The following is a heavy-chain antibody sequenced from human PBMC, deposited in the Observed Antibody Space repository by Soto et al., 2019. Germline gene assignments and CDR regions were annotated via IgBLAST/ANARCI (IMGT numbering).Heavy chain of an antibody. CDR2: ISYDGSNK. Sequence: PGGSLRLSCAASGFTFSSYAMHRVRQAPGKGLEWVAVISYDGSNKYYADSVKGRFTISRDNSKNTLYLQMNSLRAEDTAVYYCARDQAAYYYDRTGPIDDWGQGTLVTVAS. J-gene: IGHJ4*02. CDR1: GFTFSSYA. CDR3: ARDQAAYYYDRTGPIDD. D-gene: IGHD3-22*01. V-gene: IGHV3-30-3*01.